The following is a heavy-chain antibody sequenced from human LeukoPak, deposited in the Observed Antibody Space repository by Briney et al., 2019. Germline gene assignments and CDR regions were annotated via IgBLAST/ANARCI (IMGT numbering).Heavy chain of an antibody. Sequence: GSLRLSCEASGFAFSFYAMSWLRQPPGKGLEWIGYIYYSGSTNYNPSLKSRVTISVDTSKNQFSLKLSSVTAADTAVYYCARGLGSGWYNNWFDPWGQGTLVTVSS. J-gene: IGHJ5*02. CDR3: ARGLGSGWYNNWFDP. D-gene: IGHD6-19*01. V-gene: IGHV4-59*01. CDR2: IYYSGST. CDR1: GFAFSFYA.